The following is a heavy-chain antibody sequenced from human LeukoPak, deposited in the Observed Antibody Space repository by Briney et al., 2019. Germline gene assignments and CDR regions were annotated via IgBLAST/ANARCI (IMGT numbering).Heavy chain of an antibody. J-gene: IGHJ5*02. CDR3: ARGWSQWYQLLSGWNWFDP. Sequence: SQTLSLTCTVSGGSISSYYWSWIRQPPGKGLEWIGYIYYSGSTNYNPSLKSRVTISVDTSKNQFSLKLSSVTAADTAVYYCARGWSQWYQLLSGWNWFDPWGQGTLVTVSS. V-gene: IGHV4-59*01. CDR2: IYYSGST. CDR1: GGSISSYY. D-gene: IGHD2-2*01.